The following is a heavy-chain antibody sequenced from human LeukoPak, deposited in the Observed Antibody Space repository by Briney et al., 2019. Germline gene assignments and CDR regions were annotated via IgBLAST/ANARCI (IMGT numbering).Heavy chain of an antibody. V-gene: IGHV3-7*01. D-gene: IGHD3-22*01. CDR2: IKQDGSEK. CDR3: AGATAIVVVIQYDY. J-gene: IGHJ4*02. Sequence: GGSLRLSCAASGFTFSSYWMSWVRQAPGKGLEWVANIKQDGSEKYYVDSVKGRFTISRDNAKNSLYLQMNSLRAEDTAVYYCAGATAIVVVIQYDYWGQGTLVTVSS. CDR1: GFTFSSYW.